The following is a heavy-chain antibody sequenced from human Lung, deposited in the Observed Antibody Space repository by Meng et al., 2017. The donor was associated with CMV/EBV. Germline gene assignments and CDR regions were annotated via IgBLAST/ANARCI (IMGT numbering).Heavy chain of an antibody. CDR1: GFTFRNHF. Sequence: ESLKISXADSGFTFRNHFMSWVRQAPGKGLEWVARINQDGNEKYYVDSVKGRFTISRDNAKNSLYLQMNSLRVDDTAVYYCATAYNRWPSDYWGQGTLVTVSS. J-gene: IGHJ4*02. CDR2: INQDGNEK. V-gene: IGHV3-7*01. CDR3: ATAYNRWPSDY. D-gene: IGHD5-24*01.